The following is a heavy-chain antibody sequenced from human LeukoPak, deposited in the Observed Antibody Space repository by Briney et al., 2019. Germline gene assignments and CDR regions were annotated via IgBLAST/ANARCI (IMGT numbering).Heavy chain of an antibody. CDR3: AKDDGSGSYVSYFDY. V-gene: IGHV3-21*04. J-gene: IGHJ4*02. D-gene: IGHD3-10*01. Sequence: GGCLRHSCAAPGVTFSSYSTNWVREAPGEGLEWGSSISSSSTYIYYADSVRGRFTISRDNAKNSLYLQVNSLRAEDTAVYYCAKDDGSGSYVSYFDYWGQGTLVTVSS. CDR2: ISSSSTYI. CDR1: GVTFSSYS.